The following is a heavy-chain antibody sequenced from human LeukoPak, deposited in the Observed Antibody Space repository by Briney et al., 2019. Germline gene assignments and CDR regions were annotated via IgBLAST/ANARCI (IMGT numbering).Heavy chain of an antibody. J-gene: IGHJ4*02. V-gene: IGHV4-59*01. CDR3: ARGRDGYNYFDY. CDR2: IYYSGST. CDR1: GGSISSYY. Sequence: RPSETLSLTCTVSGGSISSYYWSWIRQPPGKGREWIGYIYYSGSTNYNPSLKSRVTISVDTSKNQFSLKLSSVTAADTAVYYCARGRDGYNYFDYRGQGTLVTVSS. D-gene: IGHD5-24*01.